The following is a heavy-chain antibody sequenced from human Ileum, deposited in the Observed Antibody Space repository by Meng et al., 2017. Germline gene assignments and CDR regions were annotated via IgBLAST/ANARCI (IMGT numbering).Heavy chain of an antibody. CDR3: ARHGGYSQDF. CDR2: ISHSGSA. Sequence: QVQLQESGPGMVRTSGTLSLTCAVSSGSISSNTYWSWVRQPPGKGLEWIGQISHSGSAYYNPSLKSRVTMSVDKSKSQFSLMLTSVTAADTAIYYCARHGGYSQDFWGQGTLVTVSS. J-gene: IGHJ4*02. CDR1: SGSISSNTY. V-gene: IGHV4-4*02. D-gene: IGHD4-23*01.